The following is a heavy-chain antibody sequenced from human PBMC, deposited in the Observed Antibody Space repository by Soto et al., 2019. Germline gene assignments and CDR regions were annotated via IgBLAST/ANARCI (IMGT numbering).Heavy chain of an antibody. Sequence: QPGGSLRLSCAASRFTFSSYAMSWVRQAPGKGLEWVSAISGGGGSTYYADSVKGRFTISRDNSKNTLYLQMNSLRAEDTAIYYCAKDGNRYCSSTSCLNWFDSWGQGTLVTVSS. D-gene: IGHD2-2*01. J-gene: IGHJ5*01. V-gene: IGHV3-23*01. CDR3: AKDGNRYCSSTSCLNWFDS. CDR1: RFTFSSYA. CDR2: ISGGGGST.